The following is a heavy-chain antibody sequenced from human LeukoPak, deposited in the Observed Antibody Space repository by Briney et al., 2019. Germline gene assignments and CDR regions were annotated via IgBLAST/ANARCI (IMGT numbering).Heavy chain of an antibody. CDR2: INHSGST. CDR1: GGSFSGYY. CDR3: ASGGYTAIENTRYNWFDP. V-gene: IGHV4-34*01. J-gene: IGHJ5*02. D-gene: IGHD5-18*01. Sequence: PSETLSLSCAVYGGSFSGYYWSWIRQPPGKGLEWIGEINHSGSTNYNPSLKSRVTISVDTSKNQFSLKLSSVTAADTAVYYCASGGYTAIENTRYNWFDPWGQGTLVTVSS.